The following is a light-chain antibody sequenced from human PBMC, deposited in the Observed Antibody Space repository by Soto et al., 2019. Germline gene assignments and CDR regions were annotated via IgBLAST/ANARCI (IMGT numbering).Light chain of an antibody. J-gene: IGLJ2*01. Sequence: QSVLTQPPSASGTPGQRVTISCSRSSSNVGRNTVNWYQQLPGTAPKLLIYSNNQRPSGVPDRFSGSKSGTSASLAISGLQSEDEADYYCAAWDDSLNDVVFGGGT. CDR2: SNN. CDR1: SSNVGRNT. CDR3: AAWDDSLNDVV. V-gene: IGLV1-44*01.